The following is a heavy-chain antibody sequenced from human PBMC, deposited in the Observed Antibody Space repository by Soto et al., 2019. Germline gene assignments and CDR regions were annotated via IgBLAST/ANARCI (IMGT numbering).Heavy chain of an antibody. D-gene: IGHD2-21*02. CDR1: GGSFSGYY. CDR2: INHSGST. V-gene: IGHV4-34*01. CDR3: ARHPSDFWFEP. J-gene: IGHJ5*02. Sequence: SETLSLICAVYGGSFSGYYWSWIRQPPGKGLEWIGRINHSGSTYYNPSLKSRVTVSVDTSKNQFSLKLSSVTAADTAVYYCARHPSDFWFEPWGQGTLVTRLL.